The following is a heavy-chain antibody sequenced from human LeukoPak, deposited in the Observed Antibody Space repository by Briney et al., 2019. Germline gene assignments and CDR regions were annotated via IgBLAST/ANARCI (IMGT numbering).Heavy chain of an antibody. V-gene: IGHV3-66*01. J-gene: IGHJ4*02. Sequence: GGSLRLSCAASGFTFSSYAMSWVRQAPGKGLEWVSVIYSGGSTYYAGSVKGRFTISRDNSKNTLYLQMNSLRAEDTAVYYCASTGKGFTSTWYSPWYWGQGALVTVSS. D-gene: IGHD6-13*01. CDR3: ASTGKGFTSTWYSPWY. CDR2: IYSGGST. CDR1: GFTFSSYA.